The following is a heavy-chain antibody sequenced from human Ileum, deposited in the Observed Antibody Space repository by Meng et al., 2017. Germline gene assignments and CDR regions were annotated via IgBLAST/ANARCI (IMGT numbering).Heavy chain of an antibody. V-gene: IGHV4-31*03. J-gene: IGHJ4*02. CDR1: GGTLSSAGYY. CDR3: ARDVMGIRDGAVEDY. D-gene: IGHD5-24*01. Sequence: QVQLQESGPGLVKPSQTLSLTCTVSGGTLSSAGYYWSWIRQFPGKGLEWIGFIFYTGTTYYNPSLESRVTISVDTSKNQYYLKMNSVTAADTAVYYCARDVMGIRDGAVEDYWGQGTRVTGAS. CDR2: IFYTGTT.